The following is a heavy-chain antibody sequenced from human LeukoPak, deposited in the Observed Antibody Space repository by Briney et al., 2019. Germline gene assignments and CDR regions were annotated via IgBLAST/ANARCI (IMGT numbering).Heavy chain of an antibody. CDR1: GGPISSSSYY. Sequence: SETLSLTCTVSGGPISSSSYYWGWIRQPPGKGLEWIGSIYYSGSTYYNPSLKSRVTISVDTSKNQFSLKLSSVTAADTAVYYCARLEWFGELLSSYFDYWGQGTLVTVSS. CDR3: ARLEWFGELLSSYFDY. CDR2: IYYSGST. J-gene: IGHJ4*02. D-gene: IGHD3-10*01. V-gene: IGHV4-39*01.